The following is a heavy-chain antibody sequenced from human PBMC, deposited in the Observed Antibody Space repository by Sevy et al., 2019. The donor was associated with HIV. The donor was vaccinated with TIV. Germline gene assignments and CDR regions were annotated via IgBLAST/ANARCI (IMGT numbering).Heavy chain of an antibody. CDR2: IYYSGST. CDR3: ARAEWIQLWLEGGNWFDP. D-gene: IGHD5-18*01. Sequence: SETLSLTCTVSGGSISSGDYYWSWIRQPPGKGLEGIGYIYYSGSTYYHPSLKSRVTISVDTSKNQFPLKLSSVTAADTAVYYCARAEWIQLWLEGGNWFDPWGQGTLVTVSS. V-gene: IGHV4-30-4*01. CDR1: GGSISSGDYY. J-gene: IGHJ5*02.